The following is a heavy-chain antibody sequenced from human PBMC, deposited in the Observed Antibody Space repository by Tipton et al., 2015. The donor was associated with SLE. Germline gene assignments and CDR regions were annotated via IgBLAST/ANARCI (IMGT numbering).Heavy chain of an antibody. J-gene: IGHJ1*01. D-gene: IGHD2-21*01. Sequence: TLSLTCVVSGDSISSFKWWSWVRQPPGKGLEWIGEIYHSGSTNYNPSLKSRVTISVDKSKNQFSLMLSSVTAADTAVYYCAYIVVLIASQKHFHHWGQGTLVTVSS. CDR3: AYIVVLIASQKHFHH. CDR2: IYHSGST. V-gene: IGHV4-4*02. CDR1: GDSISSFKW.